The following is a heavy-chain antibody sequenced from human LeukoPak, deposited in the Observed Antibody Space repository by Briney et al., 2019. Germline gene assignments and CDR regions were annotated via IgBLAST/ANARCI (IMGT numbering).Heavy chain of an antibody. J-gene: IGHJ6*03. CDR2: IYYSGST. CDR1: GGSFSGYY. Sequence: SETLSLTCAVYGGSFSGYYWSWIRQPPGNGLEWIGYIYYSGSTNYNPSLKSRVTISVDTSKNQFSLKLSSVTAADTAVYYCARVGRITLVLGDEYYYYMDVWGKGTTVTISS. V-gene: IGHV4-59*12. D-gene: IGHD3-10*01. CDR3: ARVGRITLVLGDEYYYYMDV.